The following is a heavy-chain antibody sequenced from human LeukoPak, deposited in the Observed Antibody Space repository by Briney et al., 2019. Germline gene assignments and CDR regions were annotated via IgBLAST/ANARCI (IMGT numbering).Heavy chain of an antibody. CDR1: GFTFSSYG. CDR2: IGGSGTST. D-gene: IGHD6-13*01. CDR3: AKDRQQLANLDY. Sequence: PGGSLRLSCAASGFTFSSYGMSWVRQAPGKGLEWVSAIGGSGTSTYYADSVKGRFTISRDNSKNTLYLQMNSLNAEDTAVYYCAKDRQQLANLDYWGQGTLVTVSS. J-gene: IGHJ4*02. V-gene: IGHV3-23*01.